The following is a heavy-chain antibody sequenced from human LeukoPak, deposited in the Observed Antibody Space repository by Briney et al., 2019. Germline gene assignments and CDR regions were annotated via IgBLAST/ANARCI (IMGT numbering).Heavy chain of an antibody. CDR2: INHGGST. D-gene: IGHD3-22*01. CDR3: AYSSGYQQH. J-gene: IGHJ1*01. Sequence: NPSETLSLTCAVYGGSFSSYYWTWIRQPPGKGLEWIGEINHGGSTDYNPSLKSRVTISVDTSKNQFSLKLSSVTAADTAVYYCAYSSGYQQHWGQGTLVTVSS. V-gene: IGHV4-34*01. CDR1: GGSFSSYY.